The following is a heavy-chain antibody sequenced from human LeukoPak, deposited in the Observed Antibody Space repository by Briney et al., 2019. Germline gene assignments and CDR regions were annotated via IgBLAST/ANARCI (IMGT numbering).Heavy chain of an antibody. CDR1: GGSISSYY. CDR2: IYYSGST. CDR3: AREKYYYGSGSYGLSWFYP. J-gene: IGHJ5*02. D-gene: IGHD3-10*01. V-gene: IGHV4-59*01. Sequence: SETLSLTCTVSGGSISSYYWSWIRQPPGKGLEWIGYIYYSGSTNYNPSLKSRVTISVDTSKNQFSLKLSSVTAADTAVYYCAREKYYYGSGSYGLSWFYPWGQGTLVTVSS.